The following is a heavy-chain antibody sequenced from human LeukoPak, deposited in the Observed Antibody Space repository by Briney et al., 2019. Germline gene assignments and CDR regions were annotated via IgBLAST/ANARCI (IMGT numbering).Heavy chain of an antibody. J-gene: IGHJ5*02. CDR2: ISGNSGSI. CDR1: GFTFDDYA. Sequence: GGSLRLSCAASGFTFDDYAMHRVRQAPGNGLEWVSGISGNSGSIGYADSVKGRFTISRDNAKNSLYLQMNSLRAEDTALYYCAKDGAPYSSGWYAWFDPWGQGTLVTVSS. V-gene: IGHV3-9*01. D-gene: IGHD6-19*01. CDR3: AKDGAPYSSGWYAWFDP.